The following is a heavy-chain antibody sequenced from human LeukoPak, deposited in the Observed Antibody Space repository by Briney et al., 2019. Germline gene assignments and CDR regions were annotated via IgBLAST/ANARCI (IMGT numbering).Heavy chain of an antibody. CDR2: IYYNGKT. J-gene: IGHJ3*01. D-gene: IGHD3-10*01. CDR3: ARVSLVREPGAFDL. V-gene: IGHV4-31*03. Sequence: SETLSLTCTVSGGSISSGGNYWTWIRQHPGKGLEWIGYIYYNGKTYHNPSLKSRVTMSVDTSKNQFSLKLSSVTAADTAVYYCARVSLVREPGAFDLWGQGTMVTVSS. CDR1: GGSISSGGNY.